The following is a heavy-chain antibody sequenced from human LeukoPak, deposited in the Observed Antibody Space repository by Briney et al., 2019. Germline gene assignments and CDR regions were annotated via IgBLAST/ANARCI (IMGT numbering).Heavy chain of an antibody. Sequence: ASVKVSCTASGYTFTSYDINWVRQATGQGLEWMGWMNPNSGSTGYAQKFQGRVTITRNTSINTAYMELNSLRSEDTAIYYCARMYYYDSSINPNWFDPWGQGTLVTVSS. D-gene: IGHD3-22*01. CDR2: MNPNSGST. CDR3: ARMYYYDSSINPNWFDP. J-gene: IGHJ5*02. CDR1: GYTFTSYD. V-gene: IGHV1-8*01.